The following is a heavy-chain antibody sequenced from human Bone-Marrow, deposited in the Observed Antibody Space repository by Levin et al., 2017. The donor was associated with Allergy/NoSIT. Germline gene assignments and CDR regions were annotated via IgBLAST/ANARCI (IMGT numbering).Heavy chain of an antibody. CDR3: ARERLEYYFDY. V-gene: IGHV3-33*01. D-gene: IGHD3-3*01. J-gene: IGHJ4*02. CDR1: GFTFSSYG. CDR2: IWYDGSNK. Sequence: GESLKISCAASGFTFSSYGMHWVRQAPGKGLEWVAVIWYDGSNKYYADSVKGRFTISRDNSKNTLYLQMNSLRAEDTAVYYCARERLEYYFDYWGQGTLVTVSS.